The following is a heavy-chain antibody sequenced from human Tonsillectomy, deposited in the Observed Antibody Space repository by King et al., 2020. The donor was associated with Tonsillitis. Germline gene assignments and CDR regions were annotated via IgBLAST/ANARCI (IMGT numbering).Heavy chain of an antibody. V-gene: IGHV3-21*01. CDR3: ARLDLGATNY. CDR2: ISSSSSYI. J-gene: IGHJ4*02. Sequence: VQLVESGGGLVKPGGSLKLSCAASGFTFSSYRMNWVRQAQGKGLEWVSSISSSSSYIYYADSVKGRFTISRDNAKNSLYLQMNSLRAEDTAVYYCARLDLGATNYWGQGTLVTVSS. CDR1: GFTFSSYR. D-gene: IGHD1-26*01.